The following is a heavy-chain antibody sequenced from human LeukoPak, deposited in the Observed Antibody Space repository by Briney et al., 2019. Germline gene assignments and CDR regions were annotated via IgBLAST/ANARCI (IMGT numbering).Heavy chain of an antibody. V-gene: IGHV3-9*01. CDR2: ISWNSGSI. Sequence: GGSLRLSCAASGFTFDDYAMHWVRQAPGKGLEWVSGISWNSGSIGYADSVKGRFTISRDSAKNSLYLQMNSLRAEDTALYYCAKDMAGHDAFDIWGQGTMVTVSS. CDR3: AKDMAGHDAFDI. D-gene: IGHD6-19*01. CDR1: GFTFDDYA. J-gene: IGHJ3*02.